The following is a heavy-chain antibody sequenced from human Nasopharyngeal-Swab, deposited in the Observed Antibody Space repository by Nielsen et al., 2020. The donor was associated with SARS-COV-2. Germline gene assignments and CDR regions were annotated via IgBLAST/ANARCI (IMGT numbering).Heavy chain of an antibody. V-gene: IGHV4-59*01. CDR1: GGSISSYY. CDR2: IYYSGST. J-gene: IGHJ3*02. CDR3: ARDIGVGLLDAFDI. Sequence: SETLSLTCIVSGGSISSYYWSWIRQPPGKGLEWIGYIYYSGSTNYNPSLKSRVTISVDTSKNQFSLKLSSVTAADTAVYYCARDIGVGLLDAFDIWGQGTMVTVSS. D-gene: IGHD2/OR15-2a*01.